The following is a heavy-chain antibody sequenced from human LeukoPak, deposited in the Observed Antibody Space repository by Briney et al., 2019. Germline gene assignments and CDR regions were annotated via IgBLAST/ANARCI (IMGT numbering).Heavy chain of an antibody. CDR2: IYYSGST. V-gene: IGHV4-39*07. CDR3: AGDPREGENY. D-gene: IGHD3-16*01. J-gene: IGHJ4*02. CDR1: GGSISSSSYY. Sequence: PSETLSLTCTVSGGSISSSSYYWGWIRQPPGKGLQWIGSIYYSGSTNYNPSLKSRVTISVDTSKNQFSLKLSSVTAADTAVYYCAGDPREGENYWGQGTLVTVPS.